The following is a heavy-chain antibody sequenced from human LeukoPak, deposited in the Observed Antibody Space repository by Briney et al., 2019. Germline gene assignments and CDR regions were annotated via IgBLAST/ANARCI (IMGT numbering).Heavy chain of an antibody. CDR3: ARVEAGKGWFDP. CDR2: TYYRSKWYN. J-gene: IGHJ5*02. CDR1: GDSVPSNSAT. D-gene: IGHD6-19*01. Sequence: SQTLSLTCAISGDSVPSNSATWNWIRQSPSRGPEWLGRTYYRSKWYNDYAVSVKSRITINPDTSKNQFSLHLNSVTPEDTAVYHCARVEAGKGWFDPWGQGTQVTVSS. V-gene: IGHV6-1*01.